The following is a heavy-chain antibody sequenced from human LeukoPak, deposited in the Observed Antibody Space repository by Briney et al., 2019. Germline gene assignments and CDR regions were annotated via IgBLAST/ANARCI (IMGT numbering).Heavy chain of an antibody. Sequence: SETLSLTCTVSGGSISSYYWSWIRQPPGKGLEWIGYIYYSGSTNYNPSLKSRVTISVDTSKNQFSLKLSSVTAADTAVYYCARDPRKSNYDILTSYYDYYYYGMDVWGQGTTVTVSS. CDR3: ARDPRKSNYDILTSYYDYYYYGMDV. D-gene: IGHD3-9*01. J-gene: IGHJ6*02. CDR2: IYYSGST. CDR1: GGSISSYY. V-gene: IGHV4-59*01.